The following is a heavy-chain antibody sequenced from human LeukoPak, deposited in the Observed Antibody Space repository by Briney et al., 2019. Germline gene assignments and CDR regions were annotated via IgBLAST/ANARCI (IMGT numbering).Heavy chain of an antibody. CDR1: GFTFNNYA. J-gene: IGHJ5*02. CDR2: ISGSGGST. D-gene: IGHD3-22*01. CDR3: ARGGTMIVT. Sequence: GGSLRLSCAASGFTFNNYAMNWVRQAPGKGLEWVSGISGSGGSTYYADSVKGRFTISRDNAKNSLYLQMNSLRAEDTAVYYCARGGTMIVTWGQGTLVTVSS. V-gene: IGHV3-23*01.